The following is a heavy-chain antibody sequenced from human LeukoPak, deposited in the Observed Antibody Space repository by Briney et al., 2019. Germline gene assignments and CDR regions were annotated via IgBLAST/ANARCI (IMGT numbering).Heavy chain of an antibody. CDR2: ISGSGGST. CDR3: AKDPSPLTGVLDYFDY. D-gene: IGHD3-9*01. Sequence: PGGSLRLSCAASGFTFSSYAMSWVRQAPGKGLEWVSAISGSGGSTYYADSVKGRFTISRDNSKNTLYLQMNSLRAEDTAVYYCAKDPSPLTGVLDYFDYWGQGTLVTVSS. V-gene: IGHV3-23*01. J-gene: IGHJ4*02. CDR1: GFTFSSYA.